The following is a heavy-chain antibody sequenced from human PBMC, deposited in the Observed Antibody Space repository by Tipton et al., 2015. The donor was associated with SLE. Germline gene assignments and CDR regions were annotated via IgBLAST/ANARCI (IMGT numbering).Heavy chain of an antibody. CDR3: ARGILEWPEY. J-gene: IGHJ4*02. V-gene: IGHV4-30-2*01. CDR1: GGSISSGGYS. D-gene: IGHD3-3*01. Sequence: LRLSCTVSGGSISSGGYSWSWIRQPPGKGLEWIGYIYESGNTYYNPSLKSRVSVSLDRSKNQFSLKLSSVTAADTAVYYCARGILEWPEYWGQGTLLTVSS. CDR2: IYESGNT.